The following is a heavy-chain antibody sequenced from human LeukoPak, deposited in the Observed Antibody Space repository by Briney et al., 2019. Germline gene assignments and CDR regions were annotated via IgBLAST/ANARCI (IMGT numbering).Heavy chain of an antibody. CDR3: ARRLWFGESVFDY. J-gene: IGHJ4*02. V-gene: IGHV4-34*01. Sequence: PSETLSLTCAVYGGSFSGYYWGWIRQPPGKGLEWIGEINHSGSTNYNPSLKSRVTISVVTSKNQFSLKLSSVTAADTAVYYCARRLWFGESVFDYWGQGTLVTVSS. CDR2: INHSGST. CDR1: GGSFSGYY. D-gene: IGHD3-10*01.